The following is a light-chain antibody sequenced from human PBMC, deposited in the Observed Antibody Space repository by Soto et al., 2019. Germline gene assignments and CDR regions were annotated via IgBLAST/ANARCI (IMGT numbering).Light chain of an antibody. Sequence: QSALTQPASVSGSPGQSITISCTGTSSDVGGYNYVSWYQQHPGKAPKLIIYEVSNRPSRVSNRFSGSKSGNTASLTISGLQAEDEADYYCNAYTSKSTGVFGTGTKLTVL. CDR1: SSDVGGYNY. CDR2: EVS. CDR3: NAYTSKSTGV. V-gene: IGLV2-14*01. J-gene: IGLJ1*01.